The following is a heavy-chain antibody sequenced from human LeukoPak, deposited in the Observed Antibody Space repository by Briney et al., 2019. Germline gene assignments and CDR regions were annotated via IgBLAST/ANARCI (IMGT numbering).Heavy chain of an antibody. D-gene: IGHD5-18*01. V-gene: IGHV4-34*01. CDR2: INHSGST. J-gene: IGHJ3*02. CDR3: ARGLGYSYAEGDAFDI. CDR1: GGSFSGYY. Sequence: PSETLSLTCAVYGGSFSGYYWSWIRQPPGKGLEWIGEINHSGSTNHNPSLKSRVTISVDTSKNQFSLKLSSVTAADTAVYYCARGLGYSYAEGDAFDIWGQGTMVTVSS.